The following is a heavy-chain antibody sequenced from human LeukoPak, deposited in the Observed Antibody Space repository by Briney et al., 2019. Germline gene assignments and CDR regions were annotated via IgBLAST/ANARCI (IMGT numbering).Heavy chain of an antibody. J-gene: IGHJ4*02. V-gene: IGHV3-11*01. CDR3: ARDPSLVGATQYYFDY. CDR2: ISSSGSTI. CDR1: GFTFSDYY. D-gene: IGHD1-26*01. Sequence: GGSLRLSCAASGFTFSDYYMSWIRQAPGKGLEWVSYISSSGSTIYYADSVKGRFTISRDNAKSSLYLQMNSLSAEDTAVYYCARDPSLVGATQYYFDYWGQGTLVTVSS.